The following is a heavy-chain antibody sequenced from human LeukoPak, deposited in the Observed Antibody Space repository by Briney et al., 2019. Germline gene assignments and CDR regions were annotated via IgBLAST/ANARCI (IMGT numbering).Heavy chain of an antibody. J-gene: IGHJ4*02. CDR3: AKDHSSGCPDY. CDR1: GGSISSGGYY. D-gene: IGHD6-19*01. CDR2: IYHSGST. Sequence: PSQTLSLTCTVSGGSISSGGYYWSWIRQPPGKGLEWIGYIYHSGSTYYNPSLKSRVTISVDTSKNQFSLKLSSVTAADTAVYYCAKDHSSGCPDYWGQGTLVTVSS. V-gene: IGHV4-30-2*01.